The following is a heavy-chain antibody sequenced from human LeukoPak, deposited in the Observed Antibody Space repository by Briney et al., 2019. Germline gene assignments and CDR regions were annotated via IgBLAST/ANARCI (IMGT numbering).Heavy chain of an antibody. D-gene: IGHD6-6*01. J-gene: IGHJ6*03. V-gene: IGHV4-59*01. CDR1: GGSISSYY. CDR2: IYYSGST. Sequence: SETLSLTCTVSGGSISSYYWSWIRQPAGKGLEWIGYIYYSGSTNYNPSLKSRVTISVDTSKNQFSLKLSSVTAADTAVYYCARDPVLYSSSSRDYFYYYMDVWGKGTTVTVSS. CDR3: ARDPVLYSSSSRDYFYYYMDV.